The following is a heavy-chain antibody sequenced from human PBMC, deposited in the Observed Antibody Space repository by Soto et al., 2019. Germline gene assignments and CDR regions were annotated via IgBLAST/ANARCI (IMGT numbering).Heavy chain of an antibody. CDR3: AAGYYYDSSGYMDP. J-gene: IGHJ5*02. Sequence: SVKVSCKASGFTFTSSAVQWVRQARGQRLEWIGWIVVGSGNTNYAQKFQERVTITGDMSTSTAYMELSSLRSEDTAVYYCAAGYYYDSSGYMDPWGQGTLVTVSS. V-gene: IGHV1-58*01. CDR2: IVVGSGNT. CDR1: GFTFTSSA. D-gene: IGHD3-22*01.